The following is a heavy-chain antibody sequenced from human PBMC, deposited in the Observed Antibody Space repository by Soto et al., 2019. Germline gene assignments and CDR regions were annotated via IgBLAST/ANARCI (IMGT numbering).Heavy chain of an antibody. J-gene: IGHJ4*02. CDR1: GGSVTSDSYY. D-gene: IGHD5-12*01. CDR3: AKARGYSCYDIK. CDR2: INDSGRT. Sequence: SETLSLTCSVSGGSVTSDSYYWNWIRQPPGKGLEWIGYINDSGRTNYNTSLRTRDNILVDTSKNQFSLRLNSVTTTAPAVYYGAKARGYSCYDIKWGEVTLVTIFS. V-gene: IGHV4-61*01.